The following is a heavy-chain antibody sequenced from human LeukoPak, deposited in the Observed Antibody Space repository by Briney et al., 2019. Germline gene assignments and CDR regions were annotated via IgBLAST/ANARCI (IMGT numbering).Heavy chain of an antibody. D-gene: IGHD3-22*01. Sequence: GGSLRLSCAASGFTFSGSAMHWVRQASGKGLEWVGRIRSKANSYATAYAASVKGRLTISRDDSKNTAYLQMNSLKTEGTAVYYCTRHPHYYDSSGYYSSWGQGTLVTVSS. J-gene: IGHJ4*02. CDR2: IRSKANSYAT. CDR1: GFTFSGSA. CDR3: TRHPHYYDSSGYYSS. V-gene: IGHV3-73*01.